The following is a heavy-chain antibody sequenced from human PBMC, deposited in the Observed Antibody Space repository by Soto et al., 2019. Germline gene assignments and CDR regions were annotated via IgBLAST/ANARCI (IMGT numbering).Heavy chain of an antibody. CDR3: ARLNCGGDCYSVRYYGMDV. CDR1: GGTFSSYA. J-gene: IGHJ6*02. D-gene: IGHD2-21*02. CDR2: IIPIFGTA. Sequence: SVKVSCKASGGTFSSYAISWVRQAPGQGLEWMGGIIPIFGTANYAQKFQGRVTITADESTSTAYMELSSLRSEDTAVYYCARLNCGGDCYSVRYYGMDVWGQGTTVTVSS. V-gene: IGHV1-69*13.